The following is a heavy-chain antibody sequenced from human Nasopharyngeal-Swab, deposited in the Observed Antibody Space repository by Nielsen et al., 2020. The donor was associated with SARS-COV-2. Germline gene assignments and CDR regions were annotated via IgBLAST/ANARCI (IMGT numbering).Heavy chain of an antibody. D-gene: IGHD3-22*01. J-gene: IGHJ2*01. CDR2: IYHSGST. V-gene: IGHV4-30-2*01. CDR3: ARAITMRYWYFDL. Sequence: SETLSLTCAVSGGSISSGGYSWSWIRQPPGKGLEWIGYIYHSGSTYYNPSLKSRVTISVDRSKNQFSLKLSSATAADTAVYYCARAITMRYWYFDLWGRGTLVTVSS. CDR1: GGSISSGGYS.